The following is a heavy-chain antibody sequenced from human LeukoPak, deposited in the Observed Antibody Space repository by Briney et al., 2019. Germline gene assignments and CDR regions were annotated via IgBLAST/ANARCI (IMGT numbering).Heavy chain of an antibody. CDR1: GFTFSSYW. V-gene: IGHV3-74*01. J-gene: IGHJ4*02. CDR2: IASDGSST. CDR3: ARGSLRLPDY. Sequence: GGSLRLSCAASGFTFSSYWMNWVRQAPGKGLVWVSRIASDGSSTTYADSVKGRFSISRDNAKNTLYLQMNSLRADDTAVYYCARGSLRLPDYWGQGTLVTVSS. D-gene: IGHD6-19*01.